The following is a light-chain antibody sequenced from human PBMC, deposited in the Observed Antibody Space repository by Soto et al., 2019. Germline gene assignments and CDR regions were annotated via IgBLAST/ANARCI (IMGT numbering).Light chain of an antibody. V-gene: IGKV3-15*01. J-gene: IGKJ1*01. CDR1: QSVSTN. Sequence: EIVMTQSPATLSVYPGERATLSCRASQSVSTNLAWYQQKSGQSPRLLIYGASTRATDIPARFSGSGSGTEFTLIISRLQSEDCAVYYCQEYNNGPSGTFGQGTKVEIK. CDR3: QEYNNGPSGT. CDR2: GAS.